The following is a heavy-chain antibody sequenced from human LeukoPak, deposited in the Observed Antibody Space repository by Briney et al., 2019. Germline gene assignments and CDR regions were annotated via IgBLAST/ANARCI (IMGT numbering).Heavy chain of an antibody. CDR2: VRYDGSQK. V-gene: IGHV3-30*02. J-gene: IGHJ5*02. CDR3: ARDGGRQLVFATRLRNWFDP. CDR1: GFTFSSYD. D-gene: IGHD6-13*01. Sequence: GGSLRLSCAASGFTFSSYDMYWVRQAPGKGLDWVAFVRYDGSQKYYADSVKGRFTISRDNSKNTLYLQMNSLRAEDTAVYYCARDGGRQLVFATRLRNWFDPWGQGTLVTVSS.